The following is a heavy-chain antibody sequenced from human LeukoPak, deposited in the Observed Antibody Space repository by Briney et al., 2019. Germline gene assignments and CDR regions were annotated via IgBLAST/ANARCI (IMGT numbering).Heavy chain of an antibody. V-gene: IGHV4-61*02. J-gene: IGHJ5*02. CDR3: ARDRFYCTNGVCYWDWFDP. Sequence: SQTLSLTCPVSGGSISSGSYYWSWIRQPAGKGLEWIGRIYTSGSTNYNPSLKSRVTISVDTSKNQFSLKLSSVTAADTAVYYCARDRFYCTNGVCYWDWFDPWGQGTLVTVSS. CDR1: GGSISSGSYY. D-gene: IGHD2-8*01. CDR2: IYTSGST.